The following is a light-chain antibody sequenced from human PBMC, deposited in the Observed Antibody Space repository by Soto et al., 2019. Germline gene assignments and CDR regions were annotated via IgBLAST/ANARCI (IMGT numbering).Light chain of an antibody. CDR1: QSVSSN. CDR2: GAS. Sequence: IVMTQSPATLSVSPGERATLSCSASQSVSSNLAWYQQKPGQAPRLLIYGASTRATGIPARFSGSGSGTEFTLTISSLQSEDFAVYYCQQYNNWLTWTFGQGTKVDIK. V-gene: IGKV3-15*01. J-gene: IGKJ1*01. CDR3: QQYNNWLTWT.